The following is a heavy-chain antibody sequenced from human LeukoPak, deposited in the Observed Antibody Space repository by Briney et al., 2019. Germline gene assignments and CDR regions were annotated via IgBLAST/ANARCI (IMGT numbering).Heavy chain of an antibody. CDR2: IYYSGST. CDR1: GVSISSFY. V-gene: IGHV4-59*01. D-gene: IGHD6-13*01. Sequence: PSETLSLTCTVSGVSISSFYWSWIRQPPGKGLECIGYIYYSGSTNYNPSLKSRVTLSVDTSKNQFSLQLSSVTAADTAVYYCARSSKRGLFDYWGQGSLVTVSS. J-gene: IGHJ4*02. CDR3: ARSSKRGLFDY.